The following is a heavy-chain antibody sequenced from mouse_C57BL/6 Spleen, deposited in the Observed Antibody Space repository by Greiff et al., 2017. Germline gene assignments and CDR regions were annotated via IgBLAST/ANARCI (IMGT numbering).Heavy chain of an antibody. CDR1: GYTFTDYE. CDR3: TRGAYGIGVCD. J-gene: IGHJ2*01. V-gene: IGHV1-15*01. CDR2: IDPATGGT. Sequence: VQLQQSGAELVRPGASVTLSCKASGYTFTDYEMHWVKQTPVHGLEWIGAIDPATGGTAYNQKFKGKAILTADKSSSTAYLELRSLTSEDSAVYYCTRGAYGIGVCDRGKGTTLTVAS. D-gene: IGHD2-1*01.